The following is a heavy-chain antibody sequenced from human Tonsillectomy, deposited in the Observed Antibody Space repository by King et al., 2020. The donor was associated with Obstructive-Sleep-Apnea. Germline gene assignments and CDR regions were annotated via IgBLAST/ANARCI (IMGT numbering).Heavy chain of an antibody. CDR3: VRDSSPFDI. V-gene: IGHV1-18*01. J-gene: IGHJ2*01. Sequence: VQLVESGAEVKKPGASVKVSCKASGYTFTSNGISWVRQAPGQGLEWIGWIGAYNGNTNYAQKLQDRVTMTTDTSATTAYMELRSLRSDDTAVYYCVRDSSPFDIWGRGTLVTVSS. D-gene: IGHD2-2*01. CDR1: GYTFTSNG. CDR2: IGAYNGNT.